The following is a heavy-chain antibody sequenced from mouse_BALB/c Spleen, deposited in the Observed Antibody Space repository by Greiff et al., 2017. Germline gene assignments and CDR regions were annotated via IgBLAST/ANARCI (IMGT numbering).Heavy chain of an antibody. CDR2: IRNKANGYTT. CDR1: GFTFTDYY. CDR3: ARDRGYFDY. V-gene: IGHV7-3*02. Sequence: EVQRVESGGGLVQPGGSLRLSCATSGFTFTDYYMSWVRQPPGKALEWLGFIRNKANGYTTEYSASVKGRFTISRDNSQSILYLQMNTLRAEDSATYYCARDRGYFDYWGQGTTLTVSA. J-gene: IGHJ2*01.